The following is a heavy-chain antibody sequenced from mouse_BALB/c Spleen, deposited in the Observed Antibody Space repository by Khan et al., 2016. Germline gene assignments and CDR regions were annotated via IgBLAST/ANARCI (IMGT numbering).Heavy chain of an antibody. CDR1: GFSLTGYG. Sequence: QVRLQQSGPGLVAPSRSLSITCTVSGFSLTGYGVNWVRQTPGKGLEWLGMIWGDGSTDYNSALKSRLSISKDNSKSQVFLKMNSLQTDDTARYYCARALYYYGSSYVSYAMDYWGQGTSVTVSS. CDR3: ARALYYYGSSYVSYAMDY. V-gene: IGHV2-6-7*01. CDR2: IWGDGST. D-gene: IGHD1-1*01. J-gene: IGHJ4*01.